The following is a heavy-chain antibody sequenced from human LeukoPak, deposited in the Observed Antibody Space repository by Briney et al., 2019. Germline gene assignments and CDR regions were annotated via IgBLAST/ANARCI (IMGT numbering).Heavy chain of an antibody. D-gene: IGHD6-19*01. CDR1: GGTFSSYA. V-gene: IGHV1-69*13. CDR2: IIPIFGTA. Sequence: ASVNVSCKASGGTFSSYAISWVRQAPGQGPEWMGGIIPIFGTANYAQKFQGRVTITADESTSTAYMELSSLRSEDTAVYYCANRNSSGWYHWFDPWGQGTLVTVSS. CDR3: ANRNSSGWYHWFDP. J-gene: IGHJ5*02.